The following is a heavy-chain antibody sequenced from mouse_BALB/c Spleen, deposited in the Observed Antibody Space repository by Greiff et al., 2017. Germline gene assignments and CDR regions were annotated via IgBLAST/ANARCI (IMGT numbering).Heavy chain of an antibody. Sequence: VQLKESGPGLVKPSQSLSLTCTVTGYSITSDYAWNWIRQFPGNKLEWMGYISYSGSTSYNPSLKSRISITRDTSKNQFFLQLNSVTTEDTATYYCARTNGLRRGYYFDYWGQGTTLTVSS. J-gene: IGHJ2*01. CDR2: ISYSGST. V-gene: IGHV3-2*02. CDR1: GYSITSDYA. CDR3: ARTNGLRRGYYFDY. D-gene: IGHD2-2*01.